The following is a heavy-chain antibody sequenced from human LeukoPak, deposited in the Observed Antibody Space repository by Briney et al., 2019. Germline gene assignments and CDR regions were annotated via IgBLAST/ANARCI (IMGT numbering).Heavy chain of an antibody. CDR2: ISASGGST. V-gene: IGHV3-23*01. CDR1: GFTFSSYA. J-gene: IGHJ5*01. CDR3: AKDGTWIQLWFDY. Sequence: GGSLRLSCAASGFTFSSYAMSWVRQAPGKGLEWVSAISASGGSTYYADSVKGRFTISRDNSENTMYLQISSLRVEDTAVYYCAKDGTWIQLWFDYWGQGTLVTVSS. D-gene: IGHD5-18*01.